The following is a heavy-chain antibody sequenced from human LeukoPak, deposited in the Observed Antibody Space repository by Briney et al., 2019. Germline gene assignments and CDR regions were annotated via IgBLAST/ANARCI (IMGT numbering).Heavy chain of an antibody. Sequence: GRSLRLSCAASGFTFSSYAMHWVRQAPGKGLEWVAVISYDGSNKYHADSVKGRFTISRDNSKNTLYLQMNSLRAEDTAVYYCARDILDSNGAFDYWGQGTLVTVSS. D-gene: IGHD3/OR15-3a*01. V-gene: IGHV3-30*04. CDR3: ARDILDSNGAFDY. CDR2: ISYDGSNK. J-gene: IGHJ4*02. CDR1: GFTFSSYA.